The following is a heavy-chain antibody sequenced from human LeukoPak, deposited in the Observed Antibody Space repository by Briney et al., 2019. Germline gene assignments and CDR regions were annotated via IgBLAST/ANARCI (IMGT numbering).Heavy chain of an antibody. CDR2: IYYSGST. CDR3: ATRPTAVPRGAFDI. CDR1: GGSISSYY. Sequence: SETLSLTCTVSGGSISSYYWSWIRQPPGKGLEWIGYIYYSGSTNYNPSLKSRVTISVDTSKNQFSLKLSSVTAADTAVYYCATRPTAVPRGAFDIWGQGTIVTVSS. V-gene: IGHV4-59*08. J-gene: IGHJ3*02. D-gene: IGHD6-19*01.